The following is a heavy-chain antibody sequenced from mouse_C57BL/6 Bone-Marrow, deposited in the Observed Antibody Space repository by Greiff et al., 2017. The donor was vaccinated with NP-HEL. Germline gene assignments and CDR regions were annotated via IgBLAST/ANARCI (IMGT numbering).Heavy chain of an antibody. CDR3: TRFTVVALYWYFDV. D-gene: IGHD1-1*01. CDR2: ISSGGDYI. CDR1: GFTFSSYA. Sequence: DVMLVESGEGLVKPGGSLKLSCAASGFTFSSYAMSWVRQTPEKRLEWVAYISSGGDYIYYADTVKGRFTISRDNARNTLYLQMSSLKSEDTAMYYCTRFTVVALYWYFDVWGTGTTVTVSS. J-gene: IGHJ1*03. V-gene: IGHV5-9-1*02.